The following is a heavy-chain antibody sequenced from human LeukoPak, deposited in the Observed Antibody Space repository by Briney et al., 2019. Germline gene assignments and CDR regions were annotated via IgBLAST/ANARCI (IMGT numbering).Heavy chain of an antibody. D-gene: IGHD2-2*01. CDR3: ARGGSTSWEVFDY. V-gene: IGHV4-4*02. CDR1: GGSISSSNW. J-gene: IGHJ4*02. Sequence: SETLSLTCAVSGGSISSSNWWSWVRQPPGKGLEWIGEIYHSGSTYYNPSLKSRVTISVDTSKNQFSLKLSSVTAADTAVYYCARGGSTSWEVFDYWGQGTLVTVSS. CDR2: IYHSGST.